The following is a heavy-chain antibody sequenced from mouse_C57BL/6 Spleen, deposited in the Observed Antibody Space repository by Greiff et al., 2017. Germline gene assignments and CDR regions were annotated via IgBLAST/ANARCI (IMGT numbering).Heavy chain of an antibody. CDR3: ARSVYGNNAMDY. J-gene: IGHJ4*01. Sequence: DVHLVESGGGLVKPGGSLKLSCAASGFTFSSYAMSWVRQTPEKRLEWVATISDGGSYTYYPDNVKGRFTISRDNAKNNLYLQMSHLKSEDTAMYYCARSVYGNNAMDYWGQGTSVTVSS. CDR1: GFTFSSYA. D-gene: IGHD2-1*01. V-gene: IGHV5-4*01. CDR2: ISDGGSYT.